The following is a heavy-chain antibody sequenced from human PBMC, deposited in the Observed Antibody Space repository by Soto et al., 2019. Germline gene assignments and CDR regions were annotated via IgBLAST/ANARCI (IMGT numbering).Heavy chain of an antibody. Sequence: LKISCKGSGYSFAGYWITWVRQKPGKVLEWMGRIDPSDSQTYYSPSFRGHVTISVTKSITTVFLQWSSLRASDTAMYYCARQIYDSDTGPNFQYYFDSWGQGTPVTVSS. V-gene: IGHV5-10-1*01. CDR2: IDPSDSQT. CDR3: ARQIYDSDTGPNFQYYFDS. D-gene: IGHD3-22*01. CDR1: GYSFAGYW. J-gene: IGHJ4*02.